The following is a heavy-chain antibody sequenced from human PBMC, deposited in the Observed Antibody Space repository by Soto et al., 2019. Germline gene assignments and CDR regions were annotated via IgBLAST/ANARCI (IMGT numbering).Heavy chain of an antibody. CDR3: AAPSRYYDFWSGPYGMDV. Sequence: QMQLVQSGPEVKKPGTSVKVSCKASGFTFTSSAVQWVRQARGQRLEWIGWIVVGSGNTNYAQKFQERVTITRDMSTSTAYMHLSSLRSEDTAVYYCAAPSRYYDFWSGPYGMDVWGQGTTVTVSS. V-gene: IGHV1-58*01. D-gene: IGHD3-3*01. J-gene: IGHJ6*02. CDR1: GFTFTSSA. CDR2: IVVGSGNT.